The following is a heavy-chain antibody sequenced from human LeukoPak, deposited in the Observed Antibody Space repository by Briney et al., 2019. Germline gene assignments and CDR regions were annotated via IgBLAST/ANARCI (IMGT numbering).Heavy chain of an antibody. CDR2: ISSSSYI. J-gene: IGHJ4*02. CDR1: GFXFSIYN. Sequence: GGSLRLSCVASGFXFSIYNMNWVRQAPGKGLEWVSAISSSSYIYYADSVKGRFTISRDNAKNSLYLQMNSPRAEDTAVYYCARLTTTVTTPFDYWGQGTLVTVSS. V-gene: IGHV3-21*01. D-gene: IGHD4-17*01. CDR3: ARLTTTVTTPFDY.